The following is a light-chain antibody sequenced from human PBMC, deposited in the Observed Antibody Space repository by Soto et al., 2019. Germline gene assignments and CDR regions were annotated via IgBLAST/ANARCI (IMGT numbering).Light chain of an antibody. CDR1: QSVSSY. J-gene: IGKJ5*01. CDR3: QQRSNWPIT. V-gene: IGKV3-11*01. Sequence: EIVLTQSPATVSLSPGEIATLSCRASQSVSSYLAWYQQKPGQAPRLLIYDASNRATGIPARFSGSGSGTDFTLTISSLEPEDFAVYYCQQRSNWPITFGQGTRLEI. CDR2: DAS.